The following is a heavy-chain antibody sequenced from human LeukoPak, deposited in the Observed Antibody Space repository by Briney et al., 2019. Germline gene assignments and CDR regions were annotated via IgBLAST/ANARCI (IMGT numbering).Heavy chain of an antibody. Sequence: ASVKVSCKASGYTFTSYAISWVRQAPGQGLEWMGGIIPIFGTANYAQKFQGRVTITADESTSTAYMELSSLRSEDTAVYYCATTYYYDSSGQDYYFDYWGQGTLVTVSS. CDR3: ATTYYYDSSGQDYYFDY. V-gene: IGHV1-69*13. J-gene: IGHJ4*02. CDR1: GYTFTSYA. CDR2: IIPIFGTA. D-gene: IGHD3-22*01.